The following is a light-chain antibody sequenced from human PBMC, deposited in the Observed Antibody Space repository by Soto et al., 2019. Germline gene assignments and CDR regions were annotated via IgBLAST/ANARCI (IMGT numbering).Light chain of an antibody. Sequence: EIVLTQSPATLSLSPGDRATLSCRASQSIGSYLAWYQQTPGQSPRLLIYEASNRATGVPAKFSGTGSGTDFTLTISSLESEDFGIYYCQQRSTWPLTFGGGTRVEI. CDR2: EAS. J-gene: IGKJ4*01. V-gene: IGKV3-11*01. CDR3: QQRSTWPLT. CDR1: QSIGSY.